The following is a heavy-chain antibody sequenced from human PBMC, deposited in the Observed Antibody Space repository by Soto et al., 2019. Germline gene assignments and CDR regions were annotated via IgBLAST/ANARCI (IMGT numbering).Heavy chain of an antibody. J-gene: IGHJ6*02. D-gene: IGHD3-16*02. CDR3: ARADLHHVWGSYRPPPSSYGMDV. V-gene: IGHV3-13*05. CDR2: IGIAGDP. Sequence: EEQLVESGGGLVQPGGSLRLSCAVSGFSFSSYDMHWVRQVPGRGLEWVSGIGIAGDPFYAGSVKGRFTISRENARDSLFLQMNNLRAGDTAVYFCARADLHHVWGSYRPPPSSYGMDVWGQGTTVTVSS. CDR1: GFSFSSYD.